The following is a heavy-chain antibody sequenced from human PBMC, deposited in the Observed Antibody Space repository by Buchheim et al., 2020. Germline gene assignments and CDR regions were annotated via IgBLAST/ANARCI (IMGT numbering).Heavy chain of an antibody. V-gene: IGHV3-30-3*01. CDR2: ITYDGSNK. CDR3: AREGFGYFDWPYYFDY. D-gene: IGHD3-9*01. J-gene: IGHJ4*02. CDR1: GFTFSSYA. Sequence: QVQLVESGGGVVQPGRSLRLSCAASGFTFSSYAIHWVRQAPGKGLEWVAVITYDGSNKYYADSVKGRFTISRDNSQNTLYLQMNSLRAEDTAVYYCAREGFGYFDWPYYFDYWGQGTL.